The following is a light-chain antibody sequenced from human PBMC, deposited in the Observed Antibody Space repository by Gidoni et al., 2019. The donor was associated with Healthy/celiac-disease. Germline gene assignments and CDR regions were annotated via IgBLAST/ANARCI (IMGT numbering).Light chain of an antibody. J-gene: IGLJ2*01. CDR1: SSNIGAGYD. Sequence: QSVLTQPPSVSGAPGQTVPISCTGISSNIGAGYDVHWYQQLPGTAPKLLIYGNSNRPSGVPDRFSGSKSGTSASLAITGLQAEDEADYYCQSYDSSLSGSKVFGGGTKLTVL. CDR3: QSYDSSLSGSKV. V-gene: IGLV1-40*01. CDR2: GNS.